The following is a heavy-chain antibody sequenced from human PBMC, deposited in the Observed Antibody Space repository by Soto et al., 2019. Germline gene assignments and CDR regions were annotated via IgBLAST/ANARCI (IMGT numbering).Heavy chain of an antibody. D-gene: IGHD3-10*01. Sequence: GASVKVSCKASGYTFTSHDINWVRQAPGQGLEWMGGIIPIFGTANYAQKFQGRVTITADESTSTAYMELSSLRSEDTAVYYCARDLADGVLRYYFDYWGQGTLVTVSS. V-gene: IGHV1-69*13. CDR1: GYTFTSHD. J-gene: IGHJ4*02. CDR3: ARDLADGVLRYYFDY. CDR2: IIPIFGTA.